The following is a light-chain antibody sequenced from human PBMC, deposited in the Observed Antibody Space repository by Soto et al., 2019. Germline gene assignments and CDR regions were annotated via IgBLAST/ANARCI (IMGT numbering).Light chain of an antibody. V-gene: IGLV2-11*01. CDR1: SSDVGGYNY. CDR3: CSYAGTYIYV. J-gene: IGLJ1*01. CDR2: DVS. Sequence: QSALTQPRSVSGSPGQSVTISCTGTSSDVGGYNYVSWFQQHPGKAPKVMIYDVSKRPSGVPDRFSGSKSGNTASLTVSGLQAEDEAAYYCCSYAGTYIYVFGTGTKVTVL.